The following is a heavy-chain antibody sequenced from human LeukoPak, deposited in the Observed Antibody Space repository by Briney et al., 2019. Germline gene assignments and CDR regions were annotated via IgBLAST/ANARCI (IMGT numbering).Heavy chain of an antibody. CDR2: FDPEEGRT. D-gene: IGHD2-8*01. Sequence: ASVKVTCKIFGNNLREVSMNWVRQGPGKGLEWMGGFDPEEGRTLYAQKFQGRVTTTEDTSSDTAYMEPSSLTSEDTAVYYCTLRGGMICVNGVCPEYFNHWGQGTLVSVPS. J-gene: IGHJ1*01. V-gene: IGHV1-24*01. CDR1: GNNLREVS. CDR3: TLRGGMICVNGVCPEYFNH.